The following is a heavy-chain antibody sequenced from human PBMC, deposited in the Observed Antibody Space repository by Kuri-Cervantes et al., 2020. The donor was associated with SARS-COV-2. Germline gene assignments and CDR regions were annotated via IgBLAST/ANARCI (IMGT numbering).Heavy chain of an antibody. D-gene: IGHD1-26*01. CDR1: GFTFSSYE. CDR3: ATPMGVGALDAFDI. Sequence: GGSLRLSCAASGFTFSSYEMNWVRQAPGKGLEWVSYISSSGSTIYYADSVKGRFTISRDNSKNTLYLQMNSLRAEDTAVYYCATPMGVGALDAFDIWGQGTMVTVSS. V-gene: IGHV3-48*03. CDR2: ISSSGSTI. J-gene: IGHJ3*02.